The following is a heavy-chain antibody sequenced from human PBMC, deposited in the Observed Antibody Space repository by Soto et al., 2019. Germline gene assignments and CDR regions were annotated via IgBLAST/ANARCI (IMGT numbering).Heavy chain of an antibody. CDR2: IYYSGST. Sequence: SETLSLTCTVSGGSISSYYWSWIRQPPGKGLEWIGYIYYSGSTNYNPSLKSRVTISVDTSKNQFSLKLSSVTAADTAVYYCARAYCSGGSCYPWWYYYYMDVWGKGTTVTVSS. V-gene: IGHV4-59*01. CDR3: ARAYCSGGSCYPWWYYYYMDV. CDR1: GGSISSYY. D-gene: IGHD2-15*01. J-gene: IGHJ6*03.